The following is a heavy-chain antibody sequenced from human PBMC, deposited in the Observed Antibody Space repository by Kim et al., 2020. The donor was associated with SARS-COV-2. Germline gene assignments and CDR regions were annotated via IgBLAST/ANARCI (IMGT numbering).Heavy chain of an antibody. V-gene: IGHV1-69*13. CDR3: ARDPGIAGAGTYHGMDV. CDR2: VTPMFGTT. Sequence: ASVKVSCKASGGTLSSFAISWVRQAPGQGLDWMGVVTPMFGTTNYAQRFQDRVTITADESTGTAHMELSSLTSDDTAVYYCARDPGIAGAGTYHGMDVWGQGTTVTVS. J-gene: IGHJ6*02. CDR1: GGTLSSFA. D-gene: IGHD6-13*01.